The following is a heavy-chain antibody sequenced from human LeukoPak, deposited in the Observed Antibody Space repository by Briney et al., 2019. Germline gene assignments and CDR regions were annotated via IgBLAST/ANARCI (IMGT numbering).Heavy chain of an antibody. CDR3: ARDNSVEDTAWWFDP. CDR1: GYTFTGYY. V-gene: IGHV1-2*02. Sequence: ASVKVSCKASGYTFTGYYMHWVRQAPGQGLEWMGWMNPNSGNTGYAQKFQGRVTMTRDMSTRTDYMELSSLRSEDTAVYYCARDNSVEDTAWWFDPWGQGTLVTVSS. J-gene: IGHJ5*02. CDR2: MNPNSGNT. D-gene: IGHD4-23*01.